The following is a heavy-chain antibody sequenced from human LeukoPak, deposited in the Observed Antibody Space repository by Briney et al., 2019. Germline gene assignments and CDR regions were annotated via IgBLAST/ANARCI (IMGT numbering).Heavy chain of an antibody. Sequence: ASVKVSCKASGYTFTGYYMHWVRQAPGQGLEWMGWINPNSGGTNYAQKFQGRVTMTRDTSISTAYTELSRLRSDDTAVYYCARASGEPPYDSSGYALFDYWSQGTLVTVSS. CDR3: ARASGEPPYDSSGYALFDY. CDR1: GYTFTGYY. CDR2: INPNSGGT. D-gene: IGHD3-22*01. J-gene: IGHJ4*02. V-gene: IGHV1-2*02.